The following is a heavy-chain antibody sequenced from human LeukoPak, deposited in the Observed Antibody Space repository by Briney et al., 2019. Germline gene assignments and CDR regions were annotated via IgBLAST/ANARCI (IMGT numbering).Heavy chain of an antibody. CDR2: IKGKIDGGTT. CDR3: ITYGSGWSLDY. V-gene: IGHV3-15*01. CDR1: GYTFSNAW. J-gene: IGHJ4*02. D-gene: IGHD6-19*01. Sequence: GGSLRLSCAASGYTFSNAWMSWVRQAPGKGLEWVGRIKGKIDGGTTEYAAPVKGRFTISRDDSKNTLYLQMNSLNTEDTAVYYCITYGSGWSLDYWGQGTLVTVSS.